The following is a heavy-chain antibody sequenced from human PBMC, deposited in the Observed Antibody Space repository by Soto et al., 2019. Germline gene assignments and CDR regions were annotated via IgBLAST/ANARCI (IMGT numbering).Heavy chain of an antibody. CDR2: IYYSGST. D-gene: IGHD3-3*01. V-gene: IGHV4-31*03. CDR3: ASSSNTYYDFRSGYQPFDY. Sequence: SETLSLTCTVSGGSISSGGYYWSWIRQHPGKGLEWIGYIYYSGSTYYNPSLKSRVTISVDTSKNQFSLKLSSVTAADTAVYYCASSSNTYYDFRSGYQPFDYWGQGTLVTVSS. J-gene: IGHJ4*02. CDR1: GGSISSGGYY.